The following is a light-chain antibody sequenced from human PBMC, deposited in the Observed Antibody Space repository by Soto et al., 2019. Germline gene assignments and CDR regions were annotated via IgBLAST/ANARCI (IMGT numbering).Light chain of an antibody. Sequence: DIQMTQWPSSLSASIGDRVTITCRASQYIGSYLAWYQQKPGKVPVLLIYDASILQSGVPSRFRGGGSGTDFTLTISSLQPEDVATYYCQKYNTAPWTFGQGTKVELK. J-gene: IGKJ1*01. CDR2: DAS. CDR3: QKYNTAPWT. V-gene: IGKV1-27*01. CDR1: QYIGSY.